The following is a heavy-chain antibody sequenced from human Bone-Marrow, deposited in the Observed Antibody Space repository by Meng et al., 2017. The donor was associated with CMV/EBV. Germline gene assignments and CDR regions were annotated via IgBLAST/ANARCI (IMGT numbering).Heavy chain of an antibody. CDR3: ARNRLSGPTLEY. D-gene: IGHD6-19*01. Sequence: GSLRLSCTVSGGSVSSGSYYWSWIRQPPGKGLEWIGYIYYSGSTNYNPSLKSRVTISVDTSKNQFSLKLSSVTAADTAVYYRARNRLSGPTLEYWGQGTLVTVSS. V-gene: IGHV4-61*01. CDR2: IYYSGST. J-gene: IGHJ4*02. CDR1: GGSVSSGSYY.